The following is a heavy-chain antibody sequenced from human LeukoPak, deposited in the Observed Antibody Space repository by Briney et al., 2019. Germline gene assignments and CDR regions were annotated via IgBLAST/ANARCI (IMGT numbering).Heavy chain of an antibody. CDR1: GFTFSNYW. D-gene: IGHD2-2*02. CDR2: INSDSSHI. Sequence: PGGSLRLSCAASGFTFSNYWMNWVRQAPGKGLEWVSSINSDSSHIYYADSVKGRFTISRDNAKNSLYLQMNSLRAEDTAVYYCARGPIPDYWGQGTLVTVSS. V-gene: IGHV3-21*01. J-gene: IGHJ4*02. CDR3: ARGPIPDY.